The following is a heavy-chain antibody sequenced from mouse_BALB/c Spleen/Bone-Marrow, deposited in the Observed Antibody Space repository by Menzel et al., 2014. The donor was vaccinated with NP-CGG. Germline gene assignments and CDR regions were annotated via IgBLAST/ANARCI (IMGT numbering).Heavy chain of an antibody. CDR1: GFTFSNFG. J-gene: IGHJ4*01. V-gene: IGHV5-17*02. D-gene: IGHD1-1*01. CDR2: ISGVSSTI. CDR3: ARSTWSYYNGMDY. Sequence: EVKVVESGGGLVQPGGSRKLSCAASGFTFSNFGIHWVRQAPEKGLEWVAYISGVSSTIYYADTVKGRFTISRDNPKNTLFLQMTSLRSEDTAMYYCARSTWSYYNGMDYWGQGTSATVSS.